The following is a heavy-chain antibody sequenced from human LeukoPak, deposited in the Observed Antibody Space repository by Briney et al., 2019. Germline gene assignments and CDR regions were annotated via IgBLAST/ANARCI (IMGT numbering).Heavy chain of an antibody. CDR3: AKGLHYNILTGFRRDYYFDY. Sequence: GGSLRLSCAASGFTFSSYVMSWVRQAPGKGLEWVSTITGSGGRTYYADSVKGPFTISRDNSKNTLYLQMNSLRADDTAVYYCAKGLHYNILTGFRRDYYFDYWGQGTLVTVSS. D-gene: IGHD3-9*01. V-gene: IGHV3-23*01. J-gene: IGHJ4*02. CDR1: GFTFSSYV. CDR2: ITGSGGRT.